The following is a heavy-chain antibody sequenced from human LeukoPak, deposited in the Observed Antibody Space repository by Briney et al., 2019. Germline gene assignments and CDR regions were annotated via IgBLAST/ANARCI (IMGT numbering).Heavy chain of an antibody. CDR2: IKQGGSEI. D-gene: IGHD6-19*01. CDR3: AKEAHTSGWYTDY. CDR1: GFTFNYYW. Sequence: GGSLRLSCAASGFTFNYYWMNWVRQAPGKGLEWVANIKQGGSEIYYVDSVKGRFTISRDNAKNSLYLQMNSLRAEDTAVYYCAKEAHTSGWYTDYWGQGTLVTVSS. J-gene: IGHJ4*02. V-gene: IGHV3-7*01.